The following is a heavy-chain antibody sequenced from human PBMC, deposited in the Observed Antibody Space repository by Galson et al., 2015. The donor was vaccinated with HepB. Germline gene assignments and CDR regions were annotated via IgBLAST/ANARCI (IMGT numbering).Heavy chain of an antibody. CDR1: GFGFSYHA. CDR2: IRRDGSAT. V-gene: IGHV3-48*03. J-gene: IGHJ4*02. D-gene: IGHD3-16*02. Sequence: SLRLSCAGSGFGFSYHAMSWVRQAPGKGLEWTSLIRRDGSATYYADSVKGRFTISRDNARNSVFLQLNNLTVDDTGFYYCVRGQGWGELSFDRWGQGSLVTVAS. CDR3: VRGQGWGELSFDR.